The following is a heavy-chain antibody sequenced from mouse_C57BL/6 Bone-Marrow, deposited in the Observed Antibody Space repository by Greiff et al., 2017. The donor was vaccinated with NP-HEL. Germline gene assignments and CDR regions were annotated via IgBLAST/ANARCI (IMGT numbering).Heavy chain of an antibody. J-gene: IGHJ4*01. D-gene: IGHD2-5*01. V-gene: IGHV1-80*01. CDR1: GYAFSSYW. CDR3: ARRYSNYFYYAMDY. CDR2: IYPGDGDT. Sequence: VQLQQSGAELVKPGASVKISCKASGYAFSSYWMNWVKQRPGKGLEWIGQIYPGDGDTNYNGKFKDKASLTADKSSSTAYMQLSSLTSEDSAVYYCARRYSNYFYYAMDYWGQGTSVTVSS.